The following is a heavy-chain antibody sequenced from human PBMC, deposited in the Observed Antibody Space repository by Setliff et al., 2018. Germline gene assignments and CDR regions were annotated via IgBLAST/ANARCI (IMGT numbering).Heavy chain of an antibody. D-gene: IGHD1-26*01. CDR2: ISPSGGT. V-gene: IGHV4-61*09. J-gene: IGHJ4*02. CDR3: ARSPSSGAYWNPRPFYSDY. Sequence: SETLPLTCSVSGASITSGGFYWTWIRQPAGKGLEWIGHISPSGGTTYNPSVKSRVTISLDTSKNHFSLKLDSVTAADTALYYCARSPSSGAYWNPRPFYSDYWARGTLVTVSS. CDR1: GASITSGGFY.